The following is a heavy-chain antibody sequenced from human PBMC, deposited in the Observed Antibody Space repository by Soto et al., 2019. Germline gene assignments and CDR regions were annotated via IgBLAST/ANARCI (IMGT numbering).Heavy chain of an antibody. Sequence: GGSLRLSCAASGFTFSSYAMSWVRQAPGKGLEWVSGISGSGGSAYYADSMKGRFTISRDSSKNTLYLQMNSLRVEDTAVYYCAKMGDFWSGYYGHGAFDVWGQGTMVTVSS. V-gene: IGHV3-23*01. D-gene: IGHD3-3*01. CDR1: GFTFSSYA. CDR3: AKMGDFWSGYYGHGAFDV. J-gene: IGHJ3*01. CDR2: ISGSGGSA.